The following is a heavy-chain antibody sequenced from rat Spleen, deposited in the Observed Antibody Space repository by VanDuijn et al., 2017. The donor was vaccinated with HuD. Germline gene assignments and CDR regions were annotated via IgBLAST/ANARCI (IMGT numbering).Heavy chain of an antibody. CDR3: ATGAILQWFTY. D-gene: IGHD2-5*01. Sequence: EVQLVESDGGLVQPGRSLKLSCAASGFTFSHYDMAWVRQAPKKGLEWVAFISYDGSSTFYRDSVKGRFSISRDNAKSTLYLQMGSLRSEDTATYYCATGAILQWFTYWGQGTLVTVSS. CDR1: GFTFSHYD. J-gene: IGHJ3*01. V-gene: IGHV5-7*01. CDR2: ISYDGSST.